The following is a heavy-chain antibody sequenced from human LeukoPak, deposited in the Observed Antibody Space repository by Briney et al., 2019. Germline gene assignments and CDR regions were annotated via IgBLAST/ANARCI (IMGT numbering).Heavy chain of an antibody. CDR1: GGSISSGSYY. V-gene: IGHV4-61*02. J-gene: IGHJ6*03. CDR3: ARDKGTPLNYYYYYMDV. CDR2: IYTSGST. Sequence: PSETLSLTCTVSGGSISSGSYYWRWIRQPAGKGLEWIGRIYTSGSTNYNPSLKSRVTISVDTSKNQFSLKLSSVTAADTAVYYCARDKGTPLNYYYYYMDVWGKGTTVTVSS. D-gene: IGHD2-8*01.